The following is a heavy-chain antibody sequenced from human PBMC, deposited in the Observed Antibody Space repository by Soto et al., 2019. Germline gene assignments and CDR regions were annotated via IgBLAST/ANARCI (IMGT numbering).Heavy chain of an antibody. CDR3: AREGKGTTSDYRAFDI. CDR1: GFTFSSYG. J-gene: IGHJ3*02. V-gene: IGHV3-33*01. CDR2: IWYDGSNK. D-gene: IGHD1-1*01. Sequence: GGSLRLSCAASGFTFSSYGMHWVRQAPGKGLEWVAVIWYDGSNKYYADSVKGRFTISRDNSKNTLYLQMNSLRAEDTAVYYCAREGKGTTSDYRAFDIWGQGTMVTVSS.